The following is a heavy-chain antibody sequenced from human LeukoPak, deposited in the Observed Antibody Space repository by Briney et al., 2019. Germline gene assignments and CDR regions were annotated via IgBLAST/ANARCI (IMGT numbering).Heavy chain of an antibody. CDR1: GFTFSSYS. D-gene: IGHD7-27*01. CDR3: ARVDWGSFAFDI. Sequence: GGSLRLSCATSGFTFSSYSMSWVRQTPRKGLEWVSYISTSSSTIYYADSVKGRFTISRDNAESSLYLQMNSLRDEDTAVYYCARVDWGSFAFDIWGRGTMVTVSS. J-gene: IGHJ3*02. V-gene: IGHV3-48*02. CDR2: ISTSSSTI.